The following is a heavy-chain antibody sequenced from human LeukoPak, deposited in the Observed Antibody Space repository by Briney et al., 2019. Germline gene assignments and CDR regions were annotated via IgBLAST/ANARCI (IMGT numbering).Heavy chain of an antibody. CDR1: GGSISSSSYY. CDR3: ARTSRITGTVDAFDI. Sequence: PSETLSLTCTVSGGSISSSSYYWGWIRQPPGKGLEWIVSIYYSGSTYYNPSLKSRVTISVDTSKNQFSLKLSSVTAADTAVYYCARTSRITGTVDAFDIWGQGTMVTVSS. D-gene: IGHD1-20*01. V-gene: IGHV4-39*01. J-gene: IGHJ3*02. CDR2: IYYSGST.